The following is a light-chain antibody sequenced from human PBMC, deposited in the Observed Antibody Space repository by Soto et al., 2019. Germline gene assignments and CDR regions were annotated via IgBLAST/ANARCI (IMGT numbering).Light chain of an antibody. CDR3: QQYDSFSIT. V-gene: IGKV1-5*01. CDR1: QSISTW. J-gene: IGKJ5*01. CDR2: DSS. Sequence: DIQVTQSPSTLSASVGDRVTITCRASQSISTWLAWYQQKSGRAPKLLIYDSSSLESGVPSRFSGSGSGTEFSLTISSLQPDDFATYYCQQYDSFSITFGQGTRLE.